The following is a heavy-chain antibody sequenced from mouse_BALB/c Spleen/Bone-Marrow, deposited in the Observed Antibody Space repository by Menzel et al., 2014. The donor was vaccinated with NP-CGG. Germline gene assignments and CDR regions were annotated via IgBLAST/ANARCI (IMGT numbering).Heavy chain of an antibody. CDR2: INPDSSMI. J-gene: IGHJ2*01. D-gene: IGHD4-1*01. CDR1: GFDFSRYW. CDR3: ARPGTWGYFDY. V-gene: IGHV4-1*02. Sequence: EVNVVESGGGSVQPGGSLKLSCAASGFDFSRYWMSWVRQAPGKGLEWIGEINPDSSMINYTPSLKDKFIISRDNAKNTLYLQMSKVRSEDTALYYCARPGTWGYFDYWGQGTTLTVSS.